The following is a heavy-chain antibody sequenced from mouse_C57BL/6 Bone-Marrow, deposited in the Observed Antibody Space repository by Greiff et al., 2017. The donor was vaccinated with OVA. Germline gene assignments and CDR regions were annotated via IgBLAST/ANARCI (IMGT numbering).Heavy chain of an antibody. J-gene: IGHJ3*01. V-gene: IGHV7-3*01. CDR3: ARCRTPGGFAY. Sequence: EVMLVESGGGLVQPGGSLSLSCAASGFTFTDYYMSWVRQPPGKALEWLGFIRNKANGYTTEYSASVKGRFTISRDNSQSILYLQMNALRAEDSATYYCARCRTPGGFAYWGQGTLVTVSA. CDR1: GFTFTDYY. CDR2: IRNKANGYTT.